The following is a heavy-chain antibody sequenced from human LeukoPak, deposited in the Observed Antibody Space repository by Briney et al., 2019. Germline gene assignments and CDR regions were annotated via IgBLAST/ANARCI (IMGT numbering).Heavy chain of an antibody. V-gene: IGHV1-69*05. CDR2: IIPIFGTA. CDR1: GGTFSSYA. Sequence: GASVKVSCKASGGTFSSYAISWVRQAPGQGLEWMGGIIPIFGTANYAQKFQGRVTMTTDTSTSTAYMELRSLRSDDTAVYYCARVYGDYAFPWGQGTLVTVSS. CDR3: ARVYGDYAFP. D-gene: IGHD4-17*01. J-gene: IGHJ5*02.